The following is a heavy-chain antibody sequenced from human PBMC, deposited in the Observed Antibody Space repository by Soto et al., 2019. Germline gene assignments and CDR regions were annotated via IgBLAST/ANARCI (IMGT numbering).Heavy chain of an antibody. D-gene: IGHD3-10*01. V-gene: IGHV3-74*01. Sequence: EVQLVESGGGLVQPGGSLRLSCAASGFTFSGSWMHWVRQAPGKGLVWVSRINGDGSGTSYADFVKGRFKISRDDAKNTLFLQMDGLRAEDTAVYYCARGIFGSGTANDYGGQGTLVTVSS. J-gene: IGHJ4*02. CDR3: ARGIFGSGTANDY. CDR2: INGDGSGT. CDR1: GFTFSGSW.